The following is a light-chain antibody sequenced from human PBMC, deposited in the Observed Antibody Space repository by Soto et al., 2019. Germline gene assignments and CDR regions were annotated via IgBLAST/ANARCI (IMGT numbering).Light chain of an antibody. Sequence: VLTQSPGTLSLSPGERATLSCRASQTVTSNFLAWYQEKPGQAPRLLIYGASSRATGIPDRFSGSGSGTDFTLTIRRLEPEDFAVYYCRQYGRSLGFACGGGTKGDIK. V-gene: IGKV3-20*01. CDR1: QTVTSNF. CDR3: RQYGRSLGFA. CDR2: GAS. J-gene: IGKJ4*01.